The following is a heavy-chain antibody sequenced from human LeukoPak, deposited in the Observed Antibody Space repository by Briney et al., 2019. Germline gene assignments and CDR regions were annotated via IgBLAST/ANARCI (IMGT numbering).Heavy chain of an antibody. J-gene: IGHJ4*02. CDR1: GGSFSGYY. CDR2: INHSGST. Sequence: SETLSLTCAVYGGSFSGYYWSWIRQPPGKGLEWIGEINHSGSTDYNPSLKSRVTMSVDTSKNQFSLKVSSVTAADTAVYYCARDPPRGYWGQGTLVTVSS. CDR3: ARDPPRGY. D-gene: IGHD1-26*01. V-gene: IGHV4-34*01.